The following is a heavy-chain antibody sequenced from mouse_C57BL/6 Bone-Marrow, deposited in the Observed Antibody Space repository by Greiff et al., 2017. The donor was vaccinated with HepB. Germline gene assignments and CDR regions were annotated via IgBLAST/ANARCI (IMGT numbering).Heavy chain of an antibody. V-gene: IGHV1-63*01. D-gene: IGHD1-1*01. CDR1: GYTFTNYW. Sequence: QVQLQQSGAELVRPGTSVKMSCKASGYTFTNYWIGWAKQRPGHGLEWIGDIYPGGGYTNYNEKFKGKATLTADKSSSTAYMQFSSLTSEDSAIYYCARKGNYGSSVDYWGQGTTLTVSS. CDR3: ARKGNYGSSVDY. J-gene: IGHJ2*01. CDR2: IYPGGGYT.